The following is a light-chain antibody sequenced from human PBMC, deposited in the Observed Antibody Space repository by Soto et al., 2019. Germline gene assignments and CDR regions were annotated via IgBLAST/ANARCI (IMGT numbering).Light chain of an antibody. CDR2: DAS. Sequence: DIQMTQSPSTLSASVGDRVTITCRASQSISSWLAWYQQKPGKAPTLLIYDASSLEGGVPSRFSGSGSGTEFTLTINSLQPDDFATYYCQQYNSYSRTFGQGTKLEIK. CDR1: QSISSW. V-gene: IGKV1-5*01. J-gene: IGKJ2*01. CDR3: QQYNSYSRT.